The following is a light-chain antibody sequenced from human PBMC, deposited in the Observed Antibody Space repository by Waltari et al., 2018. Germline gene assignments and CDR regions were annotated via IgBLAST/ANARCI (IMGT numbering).Light chain of an antibody. CDR3: ATWDNSLTAVV. CDR2: DNY. V-gene: IGLV1-51*01. J-gene: IGLJ3*02. CDR1: SSNIWNYP. Sequence: QSVLTQPPSVSAAPGQKVTISCSGSSSNIWNYPVSWYQQLPGETPKLLIYDNYKRPSGIPDRFSASKSGTSATLDITGLQIGDEADYYCATWDNSLTAVVFGGGTKLTVL.